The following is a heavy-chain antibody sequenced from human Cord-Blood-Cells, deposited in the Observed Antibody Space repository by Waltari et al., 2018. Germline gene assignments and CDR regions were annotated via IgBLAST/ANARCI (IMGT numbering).Heavy chain of an antibody. V-gene: IGHV1-8*03. D-gene: IGHD1-26*01. CDR1: GYTFTSYD. J-gene: IGHJ4*02. CDR3: ARGSTIVGATDY. Sequence: QVQLVQSGAEVKKPGASVKVSCTASGYTFTSYDINWVRQATGQGLEWMGWMNPNSGNIGYAQKFQGRVTITRNTSISTAYMELSSLRSEDTAVYYCARGSTIVGATDYWGQGTLVTVSS. CDR2: MNPNSGNI.